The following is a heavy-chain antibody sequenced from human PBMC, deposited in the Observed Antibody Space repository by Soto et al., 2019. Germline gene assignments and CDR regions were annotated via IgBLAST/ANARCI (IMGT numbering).Heavy chain of an antibody. D-gene: IGHD2-2*02. J-gene: IGHJ5*02. CDR1: GGSFRGYY. V-gene: IGHV4-34*01. Sequence: PSETLSLTCAVYGGSFRGYYWSWVRQPPGKGLEWIGEIYHSGSTNYNPSLKIRVTISVDKSKNQFSLKLSSVTAADTAVYFCAREVVVPAAIGYWFDPWGQG. CDR3: AREVVVPAAIGYWFDP. CDR2: IYHSGST.